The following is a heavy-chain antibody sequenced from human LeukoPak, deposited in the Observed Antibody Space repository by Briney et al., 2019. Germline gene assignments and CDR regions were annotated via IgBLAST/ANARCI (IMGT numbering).Heavy chain of an antibody. Sequence: PGGSLRLSCIASGFTFGEYSMSWVRQAPGKGLEWVGFIRKQDGTTEYAASVRGRFTISRDESNRIAYLQMNSLKTEDTAVYHCNRWHISGVSYSTAWGQGTLVTVSS. CDR1: GFTFGEYS. D-gene: IGHD2-15*01. J-gene: IGHJ5*02. CDR3: NRWHISGVSYSTA. CDR2: IRKQDGTT. V-gene: IGHV3-49*04.